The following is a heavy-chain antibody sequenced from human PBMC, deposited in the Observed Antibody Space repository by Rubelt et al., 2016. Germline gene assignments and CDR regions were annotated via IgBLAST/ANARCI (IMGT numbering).Heavy chain of an antibody. CDR2: IYYSGST. V-gene: IGHV4-61*05. Sequence: QLQLQESGPGLVKPSETLSLTCTVSGGSISSSSYYWGWIRQPPGKGLEWIGYIYYSGSTNYNPSLISVFTISIDTSKNQFSLRRGPLTAADTAVYYCARLGRSGWNVFDPWGQGTLVTVSS. J-gene: IGHJ5*02. CDR1: GGSISSSSYY. D-gene: IGHD1-1*01. CDR3: ARLGRSGWNVFDP.